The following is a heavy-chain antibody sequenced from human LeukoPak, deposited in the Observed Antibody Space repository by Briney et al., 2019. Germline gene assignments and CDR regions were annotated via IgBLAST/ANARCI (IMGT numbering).Heavy chain of an antibody. D-gene: IGHD3-22*01. J-gene: IGHJ4*02. V-gene: IGHV3-30*03. CDR1: GFTFSSYG. CDR2: ISYDGSNQ. CDR3: TRDLSGHYSIDY. Sequence: GGSLRLSCAASGFTFSSYGMHWVRQAPGKGLEWVALISYDGSNQYYADSVKGRFTISRDNSKNTLYLQVNSLRPEDTAVYYCTRDLSGHYSIDYWGQGTLVTVSS.